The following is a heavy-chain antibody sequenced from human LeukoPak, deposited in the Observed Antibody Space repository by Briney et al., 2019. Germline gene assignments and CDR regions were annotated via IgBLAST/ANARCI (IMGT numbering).Heavy chain of an antibody. D-gene: IGHD3-10*01. Sequence: GGSLRLSCAASGFTFTSYGMHRVRQAPGKGLEWVAFIRYDGSNKYYADSVKGRFTFSRDNSKNTLYLQMTSLRPGDTAVYSCAKDPLAGSDYPYYFDYWGQGTLVSVSS. CDR1: GFTFTSYG. J-gene: IGHJ4*02. CDR3: AKDPLAGSDYPYYFDY. V-gene: IGHV3-30*02. CDR2: IRYDGSNK.